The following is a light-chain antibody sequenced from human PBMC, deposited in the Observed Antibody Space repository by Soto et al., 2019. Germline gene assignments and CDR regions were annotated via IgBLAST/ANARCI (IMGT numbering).Light chain of an antibody. V-gene: IGKV1-39*01. CDR1: QSISSY. Sequence: SQSISSYLNWYQQKPGKAPKLLIYAASSLQSGVPSRFSGSGSGTDFTLTISSLQPEDFATYYCQQSYSTSWTFGQGTKVDIK. J-gene: IGKJ1*01. CDR3: QQSYSTSWT. CDR2: AAS.